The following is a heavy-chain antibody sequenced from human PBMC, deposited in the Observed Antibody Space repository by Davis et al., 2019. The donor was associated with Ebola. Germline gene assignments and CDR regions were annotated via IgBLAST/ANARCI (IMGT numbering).Heavy chain of an antibody. Sequence: GGSLRLSCAASGFTFSSYGMHWVRQAPGKGLEWVANIKQDGNEKYYVDSVKGRFTISRDNAKNSLYLQMNSLRAEDTAVYYCAIRSGYWGQGTLVTVSS. V-gene: IGHV3-7*01. CDR2: IKQDGNEK. CDR1: GFTFSSYG. J-gene: IGHJ4*02. CDR3: AIRSGY. D-gene: IGHD3-10*01.